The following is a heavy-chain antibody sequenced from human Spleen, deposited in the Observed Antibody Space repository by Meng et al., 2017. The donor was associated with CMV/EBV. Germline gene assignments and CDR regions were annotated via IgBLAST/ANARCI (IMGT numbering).Heavy chain of an antibody. Sequence: GGSLRLSCAASGFTFSSYSMNWVRQAPGKGLERVSSISSSSTYTYYGDSMKGRFTISRDNAKNSLYLQMNTLRAEDTAVYYCAKALTPDGSGDYYYYYGMDVWGQGTTVTVSS. CDR2: ISSSSTYT. CDR3: AKALTPDGSGDYYYYYGMDV. V-gene: IGHV3-21*01. CDR1: GFTFSSYS. J-gene: IGHJ6*02. D-gene: IGHD2-15*01.